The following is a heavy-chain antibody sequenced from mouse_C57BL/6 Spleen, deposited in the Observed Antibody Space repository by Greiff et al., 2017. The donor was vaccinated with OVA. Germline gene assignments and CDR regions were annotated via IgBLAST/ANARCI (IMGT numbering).Heavy chain of an antibody. D-gene: IGHD1-1*01. Sequence: QVPLQQSGAELVKPGASVKLSCKASGYAFSSSWMNWVKQRPGTGLAWIGPIYPGDGLTNSNGKFKGNATLTADKSSSTAYMQLSSLTSEDSAVYFGAKYYGSSYDAMDYWGQGTSVTVSS. V-gene: IGHV1-80*01. CDR2: IYPGDGLT. CDR1: GYAFSSSW. J-gene: IGHJ4*01. CDR3: AKYYGSSYDAMDY.